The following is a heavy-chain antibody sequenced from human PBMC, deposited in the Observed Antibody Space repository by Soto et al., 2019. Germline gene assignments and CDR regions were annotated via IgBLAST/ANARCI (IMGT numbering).Heavy chain of an antibody. CDR1: GGSISSGDYY. V-gene: IGHV4-30-4*01. D-gene: IGHD5-12*01. J-gene: IGHJ4*02. CDR3: ARAGWKAISGYWPPDYFDY. CDR2: IYYGGST. Sequence: PSETLSLTCTVSGGSISSGDYYWSWIRQPPGKGLEWIGYIYYGGSTYYNPSLKSRVTISVDTSKNQFSLKLSSVTAADTAVYYCARAGWKAISGYWPPDYFDYWGQGTLVTVSS.